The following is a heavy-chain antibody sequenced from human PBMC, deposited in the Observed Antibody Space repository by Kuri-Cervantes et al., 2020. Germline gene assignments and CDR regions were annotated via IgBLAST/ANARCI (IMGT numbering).Heavy chain of an antibody. D-gene: IGHD1-14*01. CDR2: IGTAGDT. CDR1: GFTFSSYD. V-gene: IGHV3-13*01. CDR3: ARSRGIGTQFPYYYYGMDV. Sequence: GESLKISCAASGFTFSSYDMHWVRQATGKGLEWVSAIGTAGDTYYADSVKGRFTISRDNSKNTLYLQMNSLRAEDTAVYYCARSRGIGTQFPYYYYGMDVWGQGTTVTVSS. J-gene: IGHJ6*02.